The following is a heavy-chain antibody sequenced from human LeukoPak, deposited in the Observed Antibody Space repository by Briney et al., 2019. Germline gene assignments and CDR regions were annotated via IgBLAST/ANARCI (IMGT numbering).Heavy chain of an antibody. CDR3: ANTFYDFWSGYIHY. CDR2: ISGSDGST. J-gene: IGHJ4*02. V-gene: IGHV3-23*01. CDR1: GFTFSNYA. Sequence: GGSLRLSCTASGFTFSNYAMTWVRQAPGKGLEWVSAISGSDGSTYYADSVVGRFTISRDNSKNTLYLQMNSLRAADTAVYFCANTFYDFWSGYIHYWGQGTLVTVSS. D-gene: IGHD3-3*01.